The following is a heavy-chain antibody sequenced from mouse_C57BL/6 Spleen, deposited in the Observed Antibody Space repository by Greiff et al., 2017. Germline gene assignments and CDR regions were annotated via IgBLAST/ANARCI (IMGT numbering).Heavy chain of an antibody. D-gene: IGHD2-5*01. CDR2: IDPSDSYT. CDR1: GYTFTSYW. V-gene: IGHV1-50*01. Sequence: QVQLQQPGAELVKPGASVKLSCKASGYTFTSYWMQWVKQRPGQGLEWIGEIDPSDSYTNYNQKFKGKATLTLDTSSSTAYMQLSSLTSEDSAVYYCARRSAYYSNPMDYWGQGTSVTVSS. J-gene: IGHJ4*01. CDR3: ARRSAYYSNPMDY.